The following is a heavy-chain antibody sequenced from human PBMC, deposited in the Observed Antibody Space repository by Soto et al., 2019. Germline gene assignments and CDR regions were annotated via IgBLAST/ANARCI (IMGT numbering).Heavy chain of an antibody. CDR3: ARTLRPPYVVRSHNWFDP. CDR2: INHSGST. J-gene: IGHJ5*02. V-gene: IGHV4-34*01. D-gene: IGHD2-15*01. Sequence: PSETLSLTCAVYGGSFSGYYWSWIRQPPGKGLEWIGEINHSGSTNYNPSLKSRVTISVDTSKNQFYLKLSSVTAADTAVYYCARTLRPPYVVRSHNWFDPWGQGTLVTVSS. CDR1: GGSFSGYY.